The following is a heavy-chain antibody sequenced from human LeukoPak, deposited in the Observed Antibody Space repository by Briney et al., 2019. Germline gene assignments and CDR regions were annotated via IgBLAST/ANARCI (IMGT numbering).Heavy chain of an antibody. CDR2: INHSGST. V-gene: IGHV4-34*01. CDR3: ARTSWPSMVDFDY. Sequence: PSETLSLTCTVSGGSISSYYWSWIRQPPGKGLEWIGEINHSGSTNYNPSLKSRVTISVDTSKNQFSLKLSSVTAADTAVYYCARTSWPSMVDFDYWGQGTLVTVSS. J-gene: IGHJ4*02. CDR1: GGSISSYY. D-gene: IGHD3-10*01.